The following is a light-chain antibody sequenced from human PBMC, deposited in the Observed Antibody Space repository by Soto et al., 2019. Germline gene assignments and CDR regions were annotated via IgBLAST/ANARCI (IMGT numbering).Light chain of an antibody. Sequence: QSALTQPASVSGSPGQSITISCTGTSSDVGGYDHVSWYQQHPGKAPKLIIYDVTVRPSGISRRFSGSKSDNTASLAVSGLQPEDEADYYSSSSTNTDTLLFGGGTKLTVL. CDR2: DVT. J-gene: IGLJ3*02. V-gene: IGLV2-14*03. CDR1: SSDVGGYDH. CDR3: SSSTNTDTLL.